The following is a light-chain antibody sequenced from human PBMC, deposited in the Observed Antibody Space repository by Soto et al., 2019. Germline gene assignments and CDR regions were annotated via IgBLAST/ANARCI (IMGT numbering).Light chain of an antibody. CDR2: DAS. Sequence: DIRMSQSGSTLSSTERNRVTNTCRASQSISRWVAWYQQKPGKAPKLLIYDASSLESGFPSRFSGSVSGTEFTLTISSLLQADDGTRDRYEDSGYLPRTFAQGTRLEIK. J-gene: IGKJ5*01. V-gene: IGKV1-5*01. CDR3: YEDSGYLPRT. CDR1: QSISRW.